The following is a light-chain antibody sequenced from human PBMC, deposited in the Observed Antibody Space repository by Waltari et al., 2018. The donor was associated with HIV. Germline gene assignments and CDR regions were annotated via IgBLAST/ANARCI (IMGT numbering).Light chain of an antibody. J-gene: IGLJ1*01. V-gene: IGLV2-14*03. CDR1: SSDVGGYNS. Sequence: QSALTQPASVSGSPGQSLTISCTGTSSDVGGYNSVSWYQLHPGKAPKLMIYAVSNRPSGVSNRFSGSKSDNTASLTISGLQAEDEADYYCSSYTSTSTVYVFGTGTEVTAL. CDR2: AVS. CDR3: SSYTSTSTVYV.